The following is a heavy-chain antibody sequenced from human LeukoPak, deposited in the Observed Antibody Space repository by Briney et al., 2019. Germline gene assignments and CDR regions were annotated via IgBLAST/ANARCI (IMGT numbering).Heavy chain of an antibody. D-gene: IGHD6-13*01. CDR1: GGTFSSYA. V-gene: IGHV1-18*01. J-gene: IGHJ4*02. Sequence: ASVKVSCKASGGTFSSYAISWVRQAPGQGLEWMGWISAYNGNTNYAQKLQGRVTMTTDTSTSTAYMELRSLRSDDTAVYYCARDSSSWYFSKSTFDYWGQGTLVTVSS. CDR3: ARDSSSWYFSKSTFDY. CDR2: ISAYNGNT.